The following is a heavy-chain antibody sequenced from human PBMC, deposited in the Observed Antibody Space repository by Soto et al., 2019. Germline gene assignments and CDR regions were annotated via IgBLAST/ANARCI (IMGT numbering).Heavy chain of an antibody. D-gene: IGHD6-19*01. Sequence: SETLSLTXTVSGGSISSHYWSWIRQPPGKGLEWIGYIYYSGSTNYNPSLKSRVTISVDTSKNQFSLKLSSVTAADTAVYYCARDLSSSGSNWFDPWGQGTLVTVSS. CDR1: GGSISSHY. CDR3: ARDLSSSGSNWFDP. CDR2: IYYSGST. V-gene: IGHV4-59*11. J-gene: IGHJ5*02.